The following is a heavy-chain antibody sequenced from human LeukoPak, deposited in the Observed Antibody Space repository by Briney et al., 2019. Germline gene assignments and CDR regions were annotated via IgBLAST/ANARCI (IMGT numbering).Heavy chain of an antibody. CDR3: ARDHSSSWYNFDY. V-gene: IGHV3-74*01. J-gene: IGHJ4*02. Sequence: GGSLRLSCAASGFTFSRYWMHWVRQAPGKGVVWVSRINRGGRSTSYADSVKGRFTISRDNAKNTLYLQMNSLRAEDTAIYYCARDHSSSWYNFDYWGQGTLVTVSS. CDR2: INRGGRST. D-gene: IGHD6-13*01. CDR1: GFTFSRYW.